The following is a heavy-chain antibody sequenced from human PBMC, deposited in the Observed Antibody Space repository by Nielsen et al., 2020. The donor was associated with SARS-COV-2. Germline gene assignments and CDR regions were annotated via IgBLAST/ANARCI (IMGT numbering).Heavy chain of an antibody. CDR1: GFTFSSYA. CDR2: IYSGGSST. Sequence: GESLKISCAASGFTFSSYAMSWVRQAPGKGLEWVSVIYSGGSSTYYADSVKGRFTISRDNSKNTLYLQMNSLRAEDTAVYYCARARSAGPYYYYYGMDVWGQGTTVTVSS. J-gene: IGHJ6*02. D-gene: IGHD6-13*01. V-gene: IGHV3-23*03. CDR3: ARARSAGPYYYYYGMDV.